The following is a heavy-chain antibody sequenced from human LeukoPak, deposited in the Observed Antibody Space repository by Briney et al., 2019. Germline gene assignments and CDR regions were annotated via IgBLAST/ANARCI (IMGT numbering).Heavy chain of an antibody. CDR2: ISGSGGST. Sequence: GGSLRLSCAASGFTFSSYAMNWVRQAPGKGLEWVSAISGSGGSTYYADSVKGRFTISRDNSKNTLYLQMNSLRAEDTAVYYCAKELRYIVVVVAATTSSNFDYWGQGTLVTVSS. CDR3: AKELRYIVVVVAATTSSNFDY. V-gene: IGHV3-23*01. D-gene: IGHD2-15*01. J-gene: IGHJ4*02. CDR1: GFTFSSYA.